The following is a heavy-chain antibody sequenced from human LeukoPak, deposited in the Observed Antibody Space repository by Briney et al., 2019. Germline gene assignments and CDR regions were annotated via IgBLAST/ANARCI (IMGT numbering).Heavy chain of an antibody. Sequence: GGSLRLSCAASGFTFSSYAMSWVRQAPGKGLEWVSAISGSGGSTYYADSVKGRFTISRDNAKNSLYLQMNSLRAEDTAVYYCARSGITIFGVADFDYWGQGTLVTVSS. D-gene: IGHD3-3*01. CDR1: GFTFSSYA. CDR3: ARSGITIFGVADFDY. J-gene: IGHJ4*02. CDR2: ISGSGGST. V-gene: IGHV3-23*01.